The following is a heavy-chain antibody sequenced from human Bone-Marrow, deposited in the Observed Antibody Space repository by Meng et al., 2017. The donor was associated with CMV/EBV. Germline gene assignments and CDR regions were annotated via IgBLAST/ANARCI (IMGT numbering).Heavy chain of an antibody. J-gene: IGHJ6*02. V-gene: IGHV4-61*01. D-gene: IGHD3-10*01. Sequence: SETLSLTCTVSGGSVSSGSYYWSWIRQPPGKGLEWIGYIYYSGSTNYNPSLKSRVTISVDTSKNQFSLKLSSVTAADTAVYYCARVPGSGSYPRRYYYYYYGMDVWGQGTTVTVSS. CDR2: IYYSGST. CDR1: GGSVSSGSYY. CDR3: ARVPGSGSYPRRYYYYYYGMDV.